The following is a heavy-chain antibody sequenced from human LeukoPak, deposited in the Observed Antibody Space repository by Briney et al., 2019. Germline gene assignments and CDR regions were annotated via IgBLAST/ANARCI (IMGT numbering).Heavy chain of an antibody. CDR2: ISSSGSTI. J-gene: IGHJ6*04. V-gene: IGHV3-48*04. CDR3: AELGITMIGGV. Sequence: GGSLRLSCTVSGFTVSSNSMNWVRQAPGKGLEWVSYISSSGSTIYYADSVKGRFTISRDNAKNSLYLQMNSLRAEGTAVYYCAELGITMIGGVWGKGTTVTISS. CDR1: GFTVSSNS. D-gene: IGHD3-10*02.